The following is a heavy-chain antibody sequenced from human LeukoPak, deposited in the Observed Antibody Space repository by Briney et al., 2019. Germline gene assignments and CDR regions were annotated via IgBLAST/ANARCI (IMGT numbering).Heavy chain of an antibody. Sequence: GGSLRLSCAVSGFTFSSYEMNWVRQAPGKGLEWASYISSSGSTKYYADSVKGRFIISRDNAKNSLYLQMNGLRAEDTAVYYCARLTYYYDSSGYWVFDYWGQGTLVTVSS. V-gene: IGHV3-48*03. D-gene: IGHD3-22*01. CDR3: ARLTYYYDSSGYWVFDY. CDR2: ISSSGSTK. CDR1: GFTFSSYE. J-gene: IGHJ4*02.